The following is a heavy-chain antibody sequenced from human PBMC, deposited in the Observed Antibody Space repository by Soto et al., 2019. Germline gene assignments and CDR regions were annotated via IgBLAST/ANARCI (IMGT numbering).Heavy chain of an antibody. CDR2: TLYRSKWSN. CDR3: AREDIVKRFDD. D-gene: IGHD5-12*01. V-gene: IGHV6-1*01. Sequence: SQTLSLTCAISGDSVSSNSVAWNWIRQSPSRGLEWLGRTLYRSKWSNDYAESVKSRISVNPDTSKNQFSLQLNSVTPDDTAVYYCAREDIVKRFDDWGQGTLVTVSS. CDR1: GDSVSSNSVA. J-gene: IGHJ4*02.